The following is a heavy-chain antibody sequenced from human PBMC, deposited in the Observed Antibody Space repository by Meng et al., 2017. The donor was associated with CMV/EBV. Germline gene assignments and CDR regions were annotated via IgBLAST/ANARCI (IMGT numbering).Heavy chain of an antibody. CDR2: INPNSGGT. CDR1: GYPFTGYY. J-gene: IGHJ2*01. Sequence: VQLGQSGAEVKKPGASVKVSCQASGYPFTGYYMHWVRQASGQGLEWMGWINPNSGGTNYAQKFQGRVTMTRDTSISTAYMELSRLRSDDTAVYYCATYIGNYINWYFDLWGRGTLVTVSS. D-gene: IGHD1-7*01. CDR3: ATYIGNYINWYFDL. V-gene: IGHV1-2*02.